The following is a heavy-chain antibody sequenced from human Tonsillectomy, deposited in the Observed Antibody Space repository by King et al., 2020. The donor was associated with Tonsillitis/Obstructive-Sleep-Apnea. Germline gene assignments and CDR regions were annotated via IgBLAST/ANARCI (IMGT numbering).Heavy chain of an antibody. J-gene: IGHJ4*02. CDR2: NYYGGNT. D-gene: IGHD2-2*01. V-gene: IGHV4-59*01. CDR1: GDSISSYY. CDR3: AREHCTSSSCCIDH. Sequence: QLQESGPGLVKPSETLSLTCTVSGDSISSYYWSWIRQTPGKGLEWIGYNYYGGNTNYNPSLKSRVTISIETSKNQFSLKLTSVTAADAAVYYCAREHCTSSSCCIDHWGPGTLVTVSS.